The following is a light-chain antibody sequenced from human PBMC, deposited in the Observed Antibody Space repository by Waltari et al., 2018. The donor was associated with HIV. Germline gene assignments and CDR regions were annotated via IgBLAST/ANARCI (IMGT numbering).Light chain of an antibody. CDR3: TSYAGRNTLL. V-gene: IGLV2-8*01. CDR2: EVS. J-gene: IGLJ2*01. Sequence: HSALTQPPSTSGSLGQSATIPCTGTNSDLHVYDYVSWYQQYPAKAPQLMIYEVSQRPSGVPHRFSGSKSGNTASLTVSGLQAEDEADYYCTSYAGRNTLLFGGGTNLAVL. CDR1: NSDLHVYDY.